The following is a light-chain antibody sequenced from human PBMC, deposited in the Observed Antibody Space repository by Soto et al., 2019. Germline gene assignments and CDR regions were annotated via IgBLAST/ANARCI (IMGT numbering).Light chain of an antibody. Sequence: DIQMTQSPSSLSASVGDRVTITCQASQDISHFLTWYQQKPGKAPNLLIYAASNLETGVPSRFSGSGSGTDFIFTIASLQPEDIATYYCQQYDTFPLTFGGGTKVEIK. J-gene: IGKJ4*01. CDR3: QQYDTFPLT. V-gene: IGKV1-33*01. CDR1: QDISHF. CDR2: AAS.